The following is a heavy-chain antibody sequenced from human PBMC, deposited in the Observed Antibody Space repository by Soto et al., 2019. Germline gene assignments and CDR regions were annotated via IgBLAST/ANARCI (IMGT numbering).Heavy chain of an antibody. J-gene: IGHJ5*02. CDR3: ARVREPLTGGPWFDP. V-gene: IGHV4-34*01. CDR2: INHSGST. D-gene: IGHD1-26*01. CDR1: GLSFSGYY. Sequence: SETLSLTCAVYGLSFSGYYWSWIRQPPGKGLEWIGEINHSGSTNYNPSLKSRVTISVDTSKNQFSLKLSSVTAADTAVYYCARVREPLTGGPWFDPWGQGTLVTVSS.